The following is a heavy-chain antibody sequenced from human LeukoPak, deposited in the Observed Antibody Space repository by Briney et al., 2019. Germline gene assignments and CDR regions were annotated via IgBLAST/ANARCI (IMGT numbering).Heavy chain of an antibody. CDR3: ARDPQTETYFDY. J-gene: IGHJ4*02. CDR1: GFTFSDYY. CDR2: ISSSSSYI. Sequence: PGGSLRLSCAASGFTFSDYYMSWIRQAPGKGLEWVSYISSSSSYIDCADSVKGRFTISRDNAQNSLYLQMNSLRAEDTAVYYCARDPQTETYFDYWGQGTLVSVSS. D-gene: IGHD2-21*02. V-gene: IGHV3-11*06.